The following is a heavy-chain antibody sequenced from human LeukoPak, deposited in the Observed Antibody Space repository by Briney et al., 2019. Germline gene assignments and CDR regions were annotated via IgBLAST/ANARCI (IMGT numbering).Heavy chain of an antibody. V-gene: IGHV1-2*04. Sequence: GASVKVSCKASGYTFTSYGISWVRQAPGQGLEWMGWINPNSGGTNYAQKFQGWVTMTRDTSISTAYMELSRLRSDDTAVYYCAITMVRGVDNWFDPWGQGTLVTVSS. CDR2: INPNSGGT. J-gene: IGHJ5*02. CDR1: GYTFTSYG. CDR3: AITMVRGVDNWFDP. D-gene: IGHD3-10*01.